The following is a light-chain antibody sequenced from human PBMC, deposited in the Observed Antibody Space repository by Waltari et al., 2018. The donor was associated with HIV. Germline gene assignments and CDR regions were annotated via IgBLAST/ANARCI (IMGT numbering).Light chain of an antibody. J-gene: IGKJ4*01. CDR1: QAISSY. V-gene: IGKV1-9*01. Sequence: DIQLTQSPSFLSASVGDRVTITCRASQAISSYVAWYQQQPTKAPKVLRYGASTLQAGVPSRFSGSGSGTDFTLTITNVQPEDFATYYCQQIKTLPLTFGGGTKLDFK. CDR3: QQIKTLPLT. CDR2: GAS.